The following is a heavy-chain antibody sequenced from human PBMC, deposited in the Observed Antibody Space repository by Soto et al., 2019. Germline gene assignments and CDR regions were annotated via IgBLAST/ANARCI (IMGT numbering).Heavy chain of an antibody. J-gene: IGHJ6*02. Sequence: ASVKVSCKASGYTFTGYYMHRVRQAPGQGLEWMGWINPNSGGTNYAQKFQGWVTMTRDTSISTAYMELSRLRSDDTAVYCCAREASYDSSGYYSWSPPGSYGMDVWGQGTTVTVSS. CDR3: AREASYDSSGYYSWSPPGSYGMDV. CDR1: GYTFTGYY. V-gene: IGHV1-2*04. CDR2: INPNSGGT. D-gene: IGHD3-22*01.